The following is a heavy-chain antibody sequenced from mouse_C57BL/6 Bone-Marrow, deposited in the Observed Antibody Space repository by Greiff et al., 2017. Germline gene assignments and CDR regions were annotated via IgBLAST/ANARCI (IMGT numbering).Heavy chain of an antibody. CDR1: GYAFSSYW. CDR3: ARWGYYDYDDFDY. Sequence: VQLQQSGAELVKPGGSVKIFCKASGYAFSSYWMNWVKQRPGKGLEWIGQIYPGDGDTNYNGKFKGKATLTADKSSSTAYMQLSSLTSEDSAVYFCARWGYYDYDDFDYWGQGTTLTVSS. V-gene: IGHV1-80*01. CDR2: IYPGDGDT. D-gene: IGHD2-4*01. J-gene: IGHJ2*01.